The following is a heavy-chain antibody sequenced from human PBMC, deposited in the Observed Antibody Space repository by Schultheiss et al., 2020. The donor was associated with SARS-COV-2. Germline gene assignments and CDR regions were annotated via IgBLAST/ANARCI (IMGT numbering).Heavy chain of an antibody. CDR3: AILRRPTNWFDP. Sequence: GGSLRLSCAASGFTFSSYGMHWVRQAPGKGLEWVAFIRYDGSNKYYADSVKGRFTISRDNSKNTLYLQMNSLRAEDTAVYYCAILRRPTNWFDPWGQGTLVTVSS. CDR1: GFTFSSYG. J-gene: IGHJ5*02. D-gene: IGHD1-26*01. V-gene: IGHV3-30*02. CDR2: IRYDGSNK.